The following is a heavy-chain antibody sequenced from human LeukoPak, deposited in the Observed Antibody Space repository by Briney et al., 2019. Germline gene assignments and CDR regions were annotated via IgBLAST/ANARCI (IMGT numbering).Heavy chain of an antibody. CDR1: GFTFSSYA. J-gene: IGHJ4*02. V-gene: IGHV3-30*04. D-gene: IGHD3-22*01. CDR3: ARAGRITMIVATGYFDY. Sequence: PGGSLRLSCAASGFTFSSYAMHWVRQAPGKGLEWVAVISYDGSNKYYADSVEGRFTISRDNSKNTLCLQMNSLRAEDTAVYYCARAGRITMIVATGYFDYWGQGTLVTVSS. CDR2: ISYDGSNK.